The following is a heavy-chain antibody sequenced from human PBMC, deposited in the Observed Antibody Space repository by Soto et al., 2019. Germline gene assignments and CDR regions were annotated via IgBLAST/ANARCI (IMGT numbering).Heavy chain of an antibody. CDR2: INHSGST. Sequence: QVQLQQWGAGLLKPSETLSLTCAVYGGSFSGYYWSWIRQPPGKGLEWIGEINHSGSTNYNPSLKSRVTISVDTSKNQFSVKLSSVTAADRAVYYCARGRIVVVPAAIHYCYGMDVWGKGTTVTVSS. CDR3: ARGRIVVVPAAIHYCYGMDV. V-gene: IGHV4-34*01. D-gene: IGHD2-2*01. J-gene: IGHJ6*04. CDR1: GGSFSGYY.